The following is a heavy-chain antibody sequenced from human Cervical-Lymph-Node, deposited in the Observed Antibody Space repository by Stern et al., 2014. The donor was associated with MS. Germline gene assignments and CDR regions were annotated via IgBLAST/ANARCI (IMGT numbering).Heavy chain of an antibody. D-gene: IGHD5-18*01. CDR1: GDSINASY. J-gene: IGHJ4*02. CDR3: ARHVGFSYGFDY. V-gene: IGHV4-59*08. Sequence: QLQLQESGPGLVKPSETLSLTCTVSGDSINASYWSWIRQPPGRGLEWIGYVHYSGGSKHSPSLNSRLSILVDTSKNQLSLILTSVTAADSAVYYCARHVGFSYGFDYWGRGTLVTVSS. CDR2: VHYSGGS.